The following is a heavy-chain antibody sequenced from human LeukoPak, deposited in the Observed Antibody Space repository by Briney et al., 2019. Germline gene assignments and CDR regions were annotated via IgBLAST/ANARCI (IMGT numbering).Heavy chain of an antibody. D-gene: IGHD3-16*01. J-gene: IGHJ3*02. V-gene: IGHV1-18*01. Sequence: ASVKVSCKASGYTFTSYGISWVRQAPGQGLEWMGWISAYNGNTNYAQKLQGRVTMTTDTSTSTAYMELRSLRSDDTAVYYCARVYAGNYFNAFDIWGQGTIVTVSS. CDR2: ISAYNGNT. CDR3: ARVYAGNYFNAFDI. CDR1: GYTFTSYG.